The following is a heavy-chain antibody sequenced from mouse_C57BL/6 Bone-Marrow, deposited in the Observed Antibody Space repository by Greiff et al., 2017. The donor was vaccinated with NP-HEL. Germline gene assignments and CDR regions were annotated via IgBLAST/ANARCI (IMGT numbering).Heavy chain of an antibody. CDR1: GFSLTSYG. J-gene: IGHJ1*03. CDR2: IWRGRST. Sequence: VQLQQSGPGLVQPSQTLSITCTASGFSLTSYGVHWVRQSPGKGLEWLGVIWRGRSTDYYAAFISRLSISKDNSKSQVFVKMNSLQADETAIYYCARNSWNWYFEVWGTGTTVTVSS. V-gene: IGHV2-2*01. CDR3: ARNSWNWYFEV.